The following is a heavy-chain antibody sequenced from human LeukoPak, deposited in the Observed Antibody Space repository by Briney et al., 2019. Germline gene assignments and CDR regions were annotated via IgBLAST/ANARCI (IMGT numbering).Heavy chain of an antibody. Sequence: GGSLRLSCAASGFTFSSYGMHWVRQAPGKGLEWVAVIWYDGSNKYYADSVKGRFTISRDNSKNTLYLQMNSLRAEDTAVYYCARDLITMVRGVPPDPAPWGQGTLVTVSS. CDR1: GFTFSSYG. CDR3: ARDLITMVRGVPPDPAP. V-gene: IGHV3-33*08. D-gene: IGHD3-10*01. CDR2: IWYDGSNK. J-gene: IGHJ5*02.